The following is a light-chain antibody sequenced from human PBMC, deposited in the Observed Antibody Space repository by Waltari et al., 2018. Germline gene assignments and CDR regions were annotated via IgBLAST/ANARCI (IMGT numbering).Light chain of an antibody. J-gene: IGLJ1*01. Sequence: SYVLTPPPSVSVAPGETARITCGGNNIERKSVHWYRQRPGQAPVLVISYDSDRPSGIPERFSGSNSGNTATLTISRVEAGDEADYYCQVWDANTDPGVFGTGTEVTVL. CDR2: YDS. V-gene: IGLV3-21*01. CDR1: NIERKS. CDR3: QVWDANTDPGV.